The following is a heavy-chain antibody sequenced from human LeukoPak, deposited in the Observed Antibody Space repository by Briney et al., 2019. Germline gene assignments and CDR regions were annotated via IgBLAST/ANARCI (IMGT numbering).Heavy chain of an antibody. D-gene: IGHD3-16*02. CDR1: GYTFTSYD. Sequence: GASVKVSCKASGYTFTSYDINLVREATGQGLEWMGYMNPASGNTGYAQKFQGRVTMTTDTSISTAYMELSSLRSEERAVYYCARVPREIASIWSEGSMVTVSS. J-gene: IGHJ3*02. CDR3: ARVPREIASI. V-gene: IGHV1-8*01. CDR2: MNPASGNT.